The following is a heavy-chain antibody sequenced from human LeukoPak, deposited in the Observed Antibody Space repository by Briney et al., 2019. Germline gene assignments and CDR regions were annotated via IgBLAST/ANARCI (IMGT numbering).Heavy chain of an antibody. CDR3: ARSGTIFGVVIIPDWGWFDP. CDR2: ISAYDGNT. D-gene: IGHD3-3*01. CDR1: GYTFTSYG. V-gene: IGHV1-18*01. J-gene: IGHJ5*02. Sequence: ASVKVSCKASGYTFTSYGISWVRQAPGQGLEWMGWISAYDGNTNYAQKLQGRVTMTTDTSTSTAYMELRCLRSDDAAVYYCARSGTIFGVVIIPDWGWFDPWGQGTLVTVSS.